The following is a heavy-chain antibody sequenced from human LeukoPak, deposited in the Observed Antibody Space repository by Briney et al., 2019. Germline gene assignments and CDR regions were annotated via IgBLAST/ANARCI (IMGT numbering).Heavy chain of an antibody. Sequence: GSLRLSCAASGFTFSSYAMHWVRQAPGKGLEWVAVISYDGSNKYYADSVKGRFTISRDNSKNTLFLQMNSLRAEDTAVYYCARDSGAVERLSPGIYWGQGTLVTVSS. CDR2: ISYDGSNK. CDR3: ARDSGAVERLSPGIY. V-gene: IGHV3-30*04. CDR1: GFTFSSYA. J-gene: IGHJ4*02. D-gene: IGHD1-1*01.